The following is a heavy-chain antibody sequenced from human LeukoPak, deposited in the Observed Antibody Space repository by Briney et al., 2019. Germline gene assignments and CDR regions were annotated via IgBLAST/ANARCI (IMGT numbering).Heavy chain of an antibody. D-gene: IGHD3-3*01. CDR2: VSAGGGST. J-gene: IGHJ3*02. CDR1: GFTFSSYA. Sequence: GGSLRLSSAASGFTFSSYAMSWVRQAPGKGLEWVSGVSAGGGSTYYADSVRGRFTISRDNSKSTLYLEMNSLQAGDAAVYHCANDVRRWSGYYRDASDIWGQGTMVTVSS. CDR3: ANDVRRWSGYYRDASDI. V-gene: IGHV3-23*01.